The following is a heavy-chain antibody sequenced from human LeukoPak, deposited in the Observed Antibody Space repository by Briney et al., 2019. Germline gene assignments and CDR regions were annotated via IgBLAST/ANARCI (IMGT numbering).Heavy chain of an antibody. CDR1: GFTSVNYW. J-gene: IGHJ4*02. V-gene: IGHV3-7*05. D-gene: IGHD3-22*01. CDR2: INQDGSEK. Sequence: GGSLRLSCAVSGFTSVNYWMHWVRQAPGRGLECVANINQDGSEKNYVDSVKGRFTISRDNAKNSLYLQMNSLRAEDTAAYYCARGNGWIITLWGQGTLVTVSS. CDR3: ARGNGWIITL.